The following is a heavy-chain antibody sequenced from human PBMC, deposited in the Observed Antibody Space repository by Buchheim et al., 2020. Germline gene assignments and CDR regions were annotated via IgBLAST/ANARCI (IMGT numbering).Heavy chain of an antibody. CDR1: GFTFSSYS. D-gene: IGHD6-19*01. CDR3: ARGPQWLVTSYYYYGMDV. J-gene: IGHJ6*02. Sequence: EVQLVESGGGLVKPGGSLRLSCAASGFTFSSYSMNWVRQAPGKGLEWVSSISSSSSYIYYADSVKGRFTISRDNAKNSLYLQMNSLRAEDTAVYYCARGPQWLVTSYYYYGMDVWGQGTT. V-gene: IGHV3-21*01. CDR2: ISSSSSYI.